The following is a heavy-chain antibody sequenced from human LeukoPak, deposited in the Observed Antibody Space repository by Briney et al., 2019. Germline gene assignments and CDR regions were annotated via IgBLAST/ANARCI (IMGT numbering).Heavy chain of an antibody. J-gene: IGHJ6*03. CDR3: ARLTGATVYYYYMDG. V-gene: IGHV5-51*01. Sequence: EESLKISCKGSGYSFTSYWIGCVRQMPGKGLEWMGIIYPGDSDTRYSPSFQGQVTISADKSISTAYLQWSSLKASDTAMYYCARLTGATVYYYYMDGWGQGTTVTVSS. D-gene: IGHD1-26*01. CDR2: IYPGDSDT. CDR1: GYSFTSYW.